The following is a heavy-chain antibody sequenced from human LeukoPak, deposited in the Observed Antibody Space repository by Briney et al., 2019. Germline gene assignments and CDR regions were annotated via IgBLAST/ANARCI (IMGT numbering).Heavy chain of an antibody. V-gene: IGHV1-8*01. J-gene: IGHJ4*02. Sequence: GASVKVSCKASGYTFTSYDVNWVRQATGQGLEWMGWMNPNSGNTGYAQKFQGRVTMTEDTSTDTAYMELSSLRSEDTAVYYCATSMLPKTYSSGWTNYWGQGTLVTVSS. CDR3: ATSMLPKTYSSGWTNY. CDR2: MNPNSGNT. CDR1: GYTFTSYD. D-gene: IGHD6-19*01.